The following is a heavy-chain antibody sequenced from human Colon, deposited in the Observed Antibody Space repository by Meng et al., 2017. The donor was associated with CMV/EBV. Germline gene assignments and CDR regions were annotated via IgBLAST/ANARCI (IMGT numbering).Heavy chain of an antibody. CDR1: GDSVSRNNVA. CDR2: TYYRSQWST. D-gene: IGHD1-26*01. V-gene: IGHV6-1*01. J-gene: IGHJ4*02. Sequence: SGDSVSRNNVAWNWIRQSPSRGLEWLGRTYYRSQWSTDYAVSLRSRINIKADTAKNQFSLQLNSVTPEDTAMYYCARVISSIGIIDYWGQGSLVTVSS. CDR3: ARVISSIGIIDY.